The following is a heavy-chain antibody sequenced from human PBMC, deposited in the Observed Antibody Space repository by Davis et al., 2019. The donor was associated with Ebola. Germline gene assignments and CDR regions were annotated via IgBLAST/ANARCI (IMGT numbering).Heavy chain of an antibody. V-gene: IGHV1-2*02. CDR2: INPNSGGT. J-gene: IGHJ6*02. D-gene: IGHD2-2*01. Sequence: ASVKVSCKASGYTFTSYDINWVRQASGQGLEWMGWINPNSGGTNYAQKFQGRVTMTRDTSISTAYMELSRLRSDDTAVYYCASVDCSSTSCYGRSYYYGMDVWGQGTTVTVSS. CDR1: GYTFTSYD. CDR3: ASVDCSSTSCYGRSYYYGMDV.